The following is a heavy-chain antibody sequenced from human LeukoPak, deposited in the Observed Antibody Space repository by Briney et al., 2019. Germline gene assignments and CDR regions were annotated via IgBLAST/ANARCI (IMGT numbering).Heavy chain of an antibody. D-gene: IGHD2-15*01. J-gene: IGHJ4*02. CDR1: GYSFNNYW. V-gene: IGHV5-51*01. Sequence: GESLKISCKGSGYSFNNYWIGWVRQMPGKGLELMGIIDPGDSDTRYSPSFQGQVTISADKSISTACLQWSSLKASDTAMYYCARRYCSGGSCFDYRGQGTLVTVSS. CDR2: IDPGDSDT. CDR3: ARRYCSGGSCFDY.